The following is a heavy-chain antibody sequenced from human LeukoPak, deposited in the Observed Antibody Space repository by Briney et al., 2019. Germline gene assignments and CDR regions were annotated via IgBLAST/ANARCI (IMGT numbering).Heavy chain of an antibody. V-gene: IGHV3-30*18. Sequence: GGSLRLSCAASGFTFSSYWMSWVRQAPGKGLEWVAVISYDGSNKYYADSVKGRFTISRDNSKNTLYLQMNSLRAEDTAVYYCAKDRGSGGYYGMDVWGQGTTVTVSS. CDR3: AKDRGSGGYYGMDV. J-gene: IGHJ6*02. CDR2: ISYDGSNK. D-gene: IGHD6-19*01. CDR1: GFTFSSYW.